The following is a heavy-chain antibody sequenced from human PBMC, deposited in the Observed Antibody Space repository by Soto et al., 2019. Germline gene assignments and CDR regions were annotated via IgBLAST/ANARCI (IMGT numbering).Heavy chain of an antibody. CDR3: ARRAWDSYGAIDV. CDR2: ISYDGSDK. D-gene: IGHD3-22*01. V-gene: IGHV3-30*09. CDR1: GFKYTDFA. Sequence: VQLVESGGGEVQPGRSLRLSCAASGFKYTDFALHWVRQAPGKGLEWVAIISYDGSDKYYADSVKGRFVISRDNPKNTLYLEMNSMRPEDTAGYFCARRAWDSYGAIDVWGQGTTVTVFS. J-gene: IGHJ6*02.